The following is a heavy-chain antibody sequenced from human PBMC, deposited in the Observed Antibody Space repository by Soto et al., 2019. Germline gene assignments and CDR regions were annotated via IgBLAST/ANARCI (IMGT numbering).Heavy chain of an antibody. CDR1: GGSISSYY. V-gene: IGHV4-59*01. CDR3: ARDSGYCSSTSCYTSFDY. D-gene: IGHD2-2*02. Sequence: SETPSLTCTVSGGSISSYYWSWIRQPPGKGLEWIGYIYYSGSTNYNPSLKSRVTISVDTSKNQFSLKLSSVTAADTAVYYCARDSGYCSSTSCYTSFDYWGQGTLVTVSS. J-gene: IGHJ4*02. CDR2: IYYSGST.